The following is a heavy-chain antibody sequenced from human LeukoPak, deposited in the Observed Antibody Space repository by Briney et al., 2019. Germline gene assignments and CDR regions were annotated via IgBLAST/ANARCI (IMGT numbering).Heavy chain of an antibody. CDR3: AALLWFGELIYFDY. Sequence: PSQTLSLTCTVSGGSISSGDYYWSWIRQPPGKGLEWIGYIYYSGSTYYNPSLKSRVTISVDTSKNQFSLKLSSVTAADTTVYYCAALLWFGELIYFDYWGQGTLVTVSS. J-gene: IGHJ4*02. CDR2: IYYSGST. D-gene: IGHD3-10*01. V-gene: IGHV4-30-4*01. CDR1: GGSISSGDYY.